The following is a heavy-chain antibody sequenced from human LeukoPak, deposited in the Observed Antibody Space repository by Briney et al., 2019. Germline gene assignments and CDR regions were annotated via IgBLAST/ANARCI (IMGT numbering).Heavy chain of an antibody. J-gene: IGHJ3*02. CDR1: GGTFSSYA. CDR2: IIPILGIA. D-gene: IGHD4-17*01. V-gene: IGHV1-69*04. Sequence: SVKVSCKASGGTFSSYAISWVRQAPGQGLEWMGRIIPILGIANYAQKFQGRVTITADKSTSTAYMELSSLRSEDTAVYYCARDRVDYGDYEGALDIWGQGTMVTVSS. CDR3: ARDRVDYGDYEGALDI.